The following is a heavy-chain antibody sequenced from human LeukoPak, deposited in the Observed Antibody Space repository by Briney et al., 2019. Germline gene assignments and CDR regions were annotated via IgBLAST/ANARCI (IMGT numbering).Heavy chain of an antibody. CDR3: AKPPEVGATVGYFDY. V-gene: IGHV3-30*18. CDR1: GFTFSSYG. Sequence: GRSLRLSCAASGFTFSSYGMHWVRQAPGKGLEWVALISFDGSNQYYADSVKGRFTILRDNSKNTLYLQMNSLRAEDTAVYYCAKPPEVGATVGYFDYWGQGTLVTVSS. CDR2: ISFDGSNQ. J-gene: IGHJ4*02. D-gene: IGHD1-26*01.